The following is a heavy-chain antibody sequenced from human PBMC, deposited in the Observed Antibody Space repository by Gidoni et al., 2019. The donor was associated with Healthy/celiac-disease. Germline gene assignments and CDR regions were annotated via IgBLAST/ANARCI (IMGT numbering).Heavy chain of an antibody. D-gene: IGHD2-15*01. CDR3: AKEGTIAVSGGFDY. V-gene: IGHV3-43*01. CDR1: GFTVDDYT. Sequence: EVQLVESGGVVVQPGGSLRLSCAASGFTVDDYTMHWVRQAPGKGLEWVSLISWDGGSTYYADSVKGRFTISRDNSKNSLYLQMNSLRTEDTALYYCAKEGTIAVSGGFDYWGQGTLVTVSS. J-gene: IGHJ4*02. CDR2: ISWDGGST.